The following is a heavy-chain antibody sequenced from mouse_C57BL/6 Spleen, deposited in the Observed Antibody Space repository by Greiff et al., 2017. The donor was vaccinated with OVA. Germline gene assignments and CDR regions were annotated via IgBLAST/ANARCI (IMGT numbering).Heavy chain of an antibody. CDR2: IYPGTGGT. J-gene: IGHJ1*03. V-gene: IGHV1-15*01. CDR1: GYTFTDYW. CDR3: TNFYYGSSSDV. Sequence: QVQLQQSGAELVKPGASVTLSCKASGYTFTDYWMPWVKQTPVHGLEWIGAIYPGTGGTAYNQKFKGKAILTADKSSSTAYMELRSLTSEDSAVYYCTNFYYGSSSDVWGTGTTVTVSA. D-gene: IGHD1-1*01.